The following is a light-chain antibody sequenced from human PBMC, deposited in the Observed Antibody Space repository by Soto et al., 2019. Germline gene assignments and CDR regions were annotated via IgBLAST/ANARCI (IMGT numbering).Light chain of an antibody. V-gene: IGKV1-5*01. Sequence: IQMTQSPSTLSASVGDRVTITCRASQSISGWLAWYQQKPGKAPKLLIYDASSLESGVPSRFSGIGSGTEFTLSISSLQPGHFITDYCQQYTSYSQALGQGTKVDIK. CDR2: DAS. CDR1: QSISGW. CDR3: QQYTSYSQA. J-gene: IGKJ1*01.